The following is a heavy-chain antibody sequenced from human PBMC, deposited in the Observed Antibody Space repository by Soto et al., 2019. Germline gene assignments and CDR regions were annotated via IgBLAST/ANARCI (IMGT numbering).Heavy chain of an antibody. CDR2: INPNSGGT. V-gene: IGHV1-2*04. CDR3: AREGPTAAAKYYYGMDV. Sequence: GASVKVSCKASVYTFTGYYMHWLRQAPVQVLEWIVWINPNSGGTNYAQKFQGWVTMTRETSISTAYMELSRLRSDDTAVYYCAREGPTAAAKYYYGMDVWSQGNKVTVSS. CDR1: VYTFTGYY. J-gene: IGHJ6*02. D-gene: IGHD2-2*01.